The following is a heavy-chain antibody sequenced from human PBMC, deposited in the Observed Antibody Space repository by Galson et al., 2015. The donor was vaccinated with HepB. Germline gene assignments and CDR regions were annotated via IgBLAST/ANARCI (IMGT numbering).Heavy chain of an antibody. CDR3: ARDVEYCSGNVCYHRDNFDY. V-gene: IGHV3-48*03. CDR2: ISSNVNTI. CDR1: GFTFSSFE. Sequence: SLRLSCAASGFTFSSFEMNWVRQAPGKGLEWISYISSNVNTIKYADSVKGRFTISRDNAKNSLYLQMNSLRAEDTAVYHCARDVEYCSGNVCYHRDNFDYWGQGTLVTVSS. D-gene: IGHD2-15*01. J-gene: IGHJ4*02.